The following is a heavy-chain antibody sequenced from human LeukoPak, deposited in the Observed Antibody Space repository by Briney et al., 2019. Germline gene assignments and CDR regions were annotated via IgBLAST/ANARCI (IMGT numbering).Heavy chain of an antibody. D-gene: IGHD3-16*02. J-gene: IGHJ4*02. Sequence: PGGSLRLSCAASGFTFSSYWMHWVRQAPGKGLVWVSRINSDGSSTSYADSVKGRFTISRDNAKNSLYLQMNSLRAEDTAVYYCARATMITFGGVIVRPFDYWGQGTLVTVSS. V-gene: IGHV3-74*01. CDR3: ARATMITFGGVIVRPFDY. CDR2: INSDGSST. CDR1: GFTFSSYW.